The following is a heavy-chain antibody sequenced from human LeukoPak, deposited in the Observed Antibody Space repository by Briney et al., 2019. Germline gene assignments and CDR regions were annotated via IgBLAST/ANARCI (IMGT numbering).Heavy chain of an antibody. V-gene: IGHV1-69*01. CDR3: ARSNEFLEWLPFSYYMDV. CDR2: IIPIFGTA. D-gene: IGHD3-3*01. CDR1: GGTFSSYA. Sequence: SVKVSCKASGGTFSSYAISWVRQAPGQGLEWMGGIIPIFGTANYAQKFQGRVTITADESTSTAYMELSSLRSEDTAVYYCARSNEFLEWLPFSYYMDVWGKGTTVTVSS. J-gene: IGHJ6*03.